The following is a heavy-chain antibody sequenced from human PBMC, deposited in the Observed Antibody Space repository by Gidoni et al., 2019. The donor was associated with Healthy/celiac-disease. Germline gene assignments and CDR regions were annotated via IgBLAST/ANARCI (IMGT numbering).Heavy chain of an antibody. D-gene: IGHD2-2*01. V-gene: IGHV3-23*01. CDR3: AKKDIVVVPAFFDY. Sequence: EVQLLESGGGLVQPGGSLRLSCAACGFTFSSYAMSWVRQAPGKGLEWVSAVRGRGGTTYYADSVKGRFTISRDNSKNTLYLKMNSLRAEDTAVYYCAKKDIVVVPAFFDYWGQGTLVTVSS. CDR2: VRGRGGTT. J-gene: IGHJ4*02. CDR1: GFTFSSYA.